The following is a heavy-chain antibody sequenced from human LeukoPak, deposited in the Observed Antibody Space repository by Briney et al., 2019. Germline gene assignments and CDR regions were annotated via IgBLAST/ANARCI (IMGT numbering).Heavy chain of an antibody. Sequence: ASVKVSCKASGYTFTSYDINWVRQATGQGLEWMGWMNPNSGNTGYAQKFQGRVTITRNTSISTAYMELSSLRSEDTAVYYCARPNLRVNAFDIWGQGTMLTVSS. J-gene: IGHJ3*02. CDR2: MNPNSGNT. CDR1: GYTFTSYD. CDR3: ARPNLRVNAFDI. D-gene: IGHD4-23*01. V-gene: IGHV1-8*03.